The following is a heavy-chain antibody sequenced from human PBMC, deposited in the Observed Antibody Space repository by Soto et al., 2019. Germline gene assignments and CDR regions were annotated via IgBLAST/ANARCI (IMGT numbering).Heavy chain of an antibody. Sequence: QVHLVQSGAEVKKPGASVKVSCKASGYTFTGNAMHWVRQAPGQRLEWMGWINTGNGNTKYSQKFQGSVTISRDTSATTTDMELRSLRFEDTAVYYCATEGYDSSSYPLGYWGQGTLVTGSS. J-gene: IGHJ4*02. CDR3: ATEGYDSSSYPLGY. D-gene: IGHD3-22*01. V-gene: IGHV1-3*04. CDR1: GYTFTGNA. CDR2: INTGNGNT.